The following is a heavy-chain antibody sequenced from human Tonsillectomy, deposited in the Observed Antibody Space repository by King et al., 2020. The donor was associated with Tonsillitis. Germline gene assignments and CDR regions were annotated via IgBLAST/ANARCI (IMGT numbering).Heavy chain of an antibody. CDR3: ARERDAWELLFY. CDR2: INPNSGDT. CDR1: GDTFIGYY. V-gene: IGHV1-2*02. Sequence: QVVQSVAEVKKPGASVKVSCKASGDTFIGYYMHCVRQGPGQGREWMGWINPNSGDTKDAQKFQGRVTKTRDTSLSTAYMELSRLRSDDTAVYYCARERDAWELLFYWGQGTLVTVSS. D-gene: IGHD1-26*01. J-gene: IGHJ4*02.